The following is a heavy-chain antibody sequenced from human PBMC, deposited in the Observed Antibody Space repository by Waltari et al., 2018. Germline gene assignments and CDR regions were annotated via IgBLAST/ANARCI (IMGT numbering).Heavy chain of an antibody. V-gene: IGHV5-51*01. Sequence: EVQLVQSGAEVKKPGESLKISCQGSGYSFTTHWIGWVRQMPGKGLEWMGIVYPGDSDTRYSRSFQGQVTISVDKSISTAYLQWSSLKASDTAMYYCARSPTRSSATYLNYYYGMDVWGQGTTVTVSS. CDR2: VYPGDSDT. CDR3: ARSPTRSSATYLNYYYGMDV. J-gene: IGHJ6*02. CDR1: GYSFTTHW. D-gene: IGHD1-26*01.